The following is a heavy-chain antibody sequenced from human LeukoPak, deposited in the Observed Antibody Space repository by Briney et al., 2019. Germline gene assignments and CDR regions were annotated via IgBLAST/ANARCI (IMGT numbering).Heavy chain of an antibody. CDR2: INHSGST. CDR1: GGSFSGYY. D-gene: IGHD3-10*01. Sequence: PSETLSLTCAAYGGSFSGYYWSWIRQPPGKGLEWIGEINHSGSTNYNPSLKSRVTISVDTSKNQFSLKLSSVTAADTAVYYCARVRGSIYYFDYWGQGTLVTVSS. V-gene: IGHV4-34*01. J-gene: IGHJ4*02. CDR3: ARVRGSIYYFDY.